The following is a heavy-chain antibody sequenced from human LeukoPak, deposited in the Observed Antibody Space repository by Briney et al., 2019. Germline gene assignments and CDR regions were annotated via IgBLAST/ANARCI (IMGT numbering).Heavy chain of an antibody. CDR1: GFIFSTYA. Sequence: PGGALRLSCGASGFIFSTYAVEWGRQARGKGPECMSFFTSDGSDTYFADSVKGRFTLSRDNSKNALYLQMNSLRTADTAVYYCARPGGYAFDIWGQGTMVTVSS. CDR3: ARPGGYAFDI. CDR2: FTSDGSDT. V-gene: IGHV3-30*04. J-gene: IGHJ3*02. D-gene: IGHD3-10*01.